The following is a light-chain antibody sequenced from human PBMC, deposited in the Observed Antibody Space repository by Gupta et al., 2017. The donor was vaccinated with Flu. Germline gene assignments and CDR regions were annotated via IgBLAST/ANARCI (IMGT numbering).Light chain of an antibody. V-gene: IGKV1-33*01. CDR1: QDINNY. CDR3: QQYDNVPPT. CDR2: DAS. Sequence: DTQMTQSPSSLSASVGDRVVITCQASQDINNYLNWYQQKSGKAPKLLIYDASNLETGVPSRFSGSGSGTXFTFTIXSLQPEDFATYYCQQYDNVPPTFGXGTTVDIK. J-gene: IGKJ3*01.